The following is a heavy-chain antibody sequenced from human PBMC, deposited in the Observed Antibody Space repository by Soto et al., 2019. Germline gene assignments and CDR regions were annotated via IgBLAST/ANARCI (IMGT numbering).Heavy chain of an antibody. CDR3: AREIQQVDLETDYGDYAEPNYYYYYYMDV. Sequence: PSETLSVTCTVSGGSISNGGYYWIIIRKHPGKGLEWIGYIYYSWSTYYNPSLKSRVTISVDTSKNQFSLKLSSVTAADTAVYYCAREIQQVDLETDYGDYAEPNYYYYYYMDVWGKRTTVTVSS. CDR1: GGSISNGGYY. J-gene: IGHJ6*03. CDR2: IYYSWST. V-gene: IGHV4-31*03. D-gene: IGHD4-17*01.